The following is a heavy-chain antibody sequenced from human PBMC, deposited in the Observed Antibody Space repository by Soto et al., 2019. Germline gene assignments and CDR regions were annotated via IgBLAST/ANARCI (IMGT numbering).Heavy chain of an antibody. Sequence: QVQLVQSGAEVKKPGSSVKVSCKASGGTFSSYAISWVRQAPGQGLEWMGRSIPIFGTANYAQKFQGRVTITADESTSTAYMELSSLRSEDTAVYYCASSRRGGAIIVGATIWFDPWGQGTLVTVSS. CDR1: GGTFSSYA. D-gene: IGHD1-26*01. V-gene: IGHV1-69*18. CDR2: SIPIFGTA. J-gene: IGHJ5*02. CDR3: ASSRRGGAIIVGATIWFDP.